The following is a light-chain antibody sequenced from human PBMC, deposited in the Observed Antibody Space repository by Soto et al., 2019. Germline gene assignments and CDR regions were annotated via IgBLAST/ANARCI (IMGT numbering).Light chain of an antibody. CDR2: DVS. CDR1: SSDVGGYNY. V-gene: IGLV2-14*01. Sequence: QSALTQPASVSGSRGQSITISCTGTSSDVGGYNYVSWYQQHPGKAPELMIYDVSNRPSGVSNRFSGSKSGNTASLTISGLQAEDEADYYCSSYTTGTTRVFGGGTKVTVL. J-gene: IGLJ2*01. CDR3: SSYTTGTTRV.